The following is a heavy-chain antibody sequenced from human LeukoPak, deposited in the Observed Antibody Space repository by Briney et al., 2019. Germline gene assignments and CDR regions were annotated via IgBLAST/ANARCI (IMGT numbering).Heavy chain of an antibody. J-gene: IGHJ6*03. CDR2: IYYSGST. D-gene: IGHD4/OR15-4a*01. CDR3: ARVAGANNYYYYMDV. Sequence: TSETLSLTCIVFGASISSGDYYWTWIRQPPGRGLEWIGYIYYSGSTYYNPSLKSRVTISVDTSRNQFSLKLSSVTAADTAAYYCARVAGANNYYYYMDVWGRGTTVTVSS. CDR1: GASISSGDYY. V-gene: IGHV4-30-4*01.